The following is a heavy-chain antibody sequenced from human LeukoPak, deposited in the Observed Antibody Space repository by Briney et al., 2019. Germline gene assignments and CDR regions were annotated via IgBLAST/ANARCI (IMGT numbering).Heavy chain of an antibody. V-gene: IGHV4-34*01. D-gene: IGHD3-3*01. CDR2: INHSGST. CDR3: AGGGHDFWSGYYSVYYYYYYYMDV. J-gene: IGHJ6*03. Sequence: SETLSLTCAVYGGSFSGYYWSWIRQPPGKGLEWIGEINHSGSTNYNPSLKSRVTISVDTSKNQFSLKLSSVTAADTAVHYFAGGGHDFWSGYYSVYYYYYYYMDVWGKGTTVTVSS. CDR1: GGSFSGYY.